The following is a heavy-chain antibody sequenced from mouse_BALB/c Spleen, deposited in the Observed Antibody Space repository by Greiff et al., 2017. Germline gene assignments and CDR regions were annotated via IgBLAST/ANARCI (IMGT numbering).Heavy chain of an antibody. V-gene: IGHV1-14*01. CDR1: GYTFTSYV. CDR3: ARSSLYGSSYNYAMDY. D-gene: IGHD1-1*01. CDR2: INPYNDGT. Sequence: VQLQQSGPELVKPGASVKMSCKASGYTFTSYVMHWVKQKPGQGLEWIGYINPYNDGTKYNEKFKGKATLTSDKSSSTAYMELSSLTSEDSAVYYCARSSLYGSSYNYAMDYWGQGTPVTVSS. J-gene: IGHJ4*01.